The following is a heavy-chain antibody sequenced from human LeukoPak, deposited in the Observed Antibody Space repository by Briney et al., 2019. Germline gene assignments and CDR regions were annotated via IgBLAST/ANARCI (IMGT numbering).Heavy chain of an antibody. V-gene: IGHV3-7*01. CDR1: GFTFSSYW. D-gene: IGHD6-13*01. CDR2: IKQDGSEK. J-gene: IGHJ4*02. CDR3: ARDPYSSTPDY. Sequence: GGSLRLSCAASGFTFSSYWMSWVRQAPGKGLEWVANIKQDGSEKYYVDSVKGRFTISRDNAKSSLYLQMNSLRAEDTAVYYCARDPYSSTPDYWGQGTLVTVSS.